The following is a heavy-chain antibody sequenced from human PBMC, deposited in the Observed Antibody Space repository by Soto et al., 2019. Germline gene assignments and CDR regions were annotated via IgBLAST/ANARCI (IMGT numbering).Heavy chain of an antibody. CDR2: IGTAGDT. J-gene: IGHJ2*01. CDR3: ARDWEVRRRGWYFDL. Sequence: EVQLVESGGGLVQPGGSLRLSCAASGFTFSSYDMHWVRQATGKGLEWVSAIGTAGDTYYPGSVKGRFTISRENAKNSLYLQMNSLRAGDTAVYYCARDWEVRRRGWYFDLWGRGTLVTVSS. V-gene: IGHV3-13*01. D-gene: IGHD1-26*01. CDR1: GFTFSSYD.